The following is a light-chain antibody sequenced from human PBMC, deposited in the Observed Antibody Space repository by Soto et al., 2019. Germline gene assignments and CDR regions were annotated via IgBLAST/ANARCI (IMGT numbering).Light chain of an antibody. CDR3: QTWGSGIAL. J-gene: IGLJ2*01. CDR1: SGHSNYA. Sequence: QSVLTQSPSASASPGASVKLTCTLSSGHSNYAIAWHQQQSEKGPRYLMKLNSDGSHSKGDGIPDRFSGSSSGAERYLTISSLQSEDEADYYCQTWGSGIALFGGGTKLTVL. CDR2: LNSDGSH. V-gene: IGLV4-69*02.